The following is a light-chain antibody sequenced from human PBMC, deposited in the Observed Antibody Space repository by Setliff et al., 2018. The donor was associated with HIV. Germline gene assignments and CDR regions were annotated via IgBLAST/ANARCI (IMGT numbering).Light chain of an antibody. V-gene: IGLV2-23*02. Sequence: QSALTQPASVSASPGQSITISCTGTSSNVGGFNLVSWYQQYPGRAPKLIIYEVIKRPSGISNRFSGSKSGNTASLTISGLQAEDEADYYCLSYIGDGTFLYGFGTGTKV. CDR2: EVI. CDR3: LSYIGDGTFLYG. J-gene: IGLJ1*01. CDR1: SSNVGGFNL.